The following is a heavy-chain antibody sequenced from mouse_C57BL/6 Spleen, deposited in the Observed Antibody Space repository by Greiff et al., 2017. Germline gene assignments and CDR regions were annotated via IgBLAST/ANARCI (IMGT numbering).Heavy chain of an antibody. CDR3: ARRAAQASGLDY. CDR1: GFTFSDYG. V-gene: IGHV5-17*01. D-gene: IGHD3-2*02. J-gene: IGHJ2*01. Sequence: EVKLVESGGGLVKPGGSLKLSCAASGFTFSDYGMHWVRQAPEKGLEWVAYISSGSSTIYYADTVKGRFTISRDNAKNTLFLQMTSLRSEDTAMYYCARRAAQASGLDYWGQGTTLTVSS. CDR2: ISSGSSTI.